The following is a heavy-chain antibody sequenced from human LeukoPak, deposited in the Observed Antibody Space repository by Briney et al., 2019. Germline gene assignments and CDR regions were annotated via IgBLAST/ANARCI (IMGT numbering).Heavy chain of an antibody. CDR2: ISSSSSYI. CDR1: GFTFSSYS. D-gene: IGHD3-3*01. J-gene: IGHJ4*02. Sequence: GGSLRLSCAASGFTFSSYSMNWVRQAPGKGLEWVSSISSSSSYIYYADSVKGRSTISRDNAKNSLYLQMNSLRAEDTAVYYCARGFYDFWSGYHRGRDYWGQGTLVTVSS. V-gene: IGHV3-21*01. CDR3: ARGFYDFWSGYHRGRDY.